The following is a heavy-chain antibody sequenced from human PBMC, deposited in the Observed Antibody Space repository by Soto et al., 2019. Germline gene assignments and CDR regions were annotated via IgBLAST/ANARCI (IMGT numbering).Heavy chain of an antibody. V-gene: IGHV4-31*03. D-gene: IGHD6-13*01. CDR3: ARYPASYSSSWSLPYYYYFYGMDV. CDR1: GGSISSGGYY. CDR2: IYYSGST. Sequence: SEILSLTCTVSGGSISSGGYYCSWKRQHPGKGLEWIGYIYYSGSTYYNPSLKSRVTISVDTSKNQFSLKLSSVTAADTAVYYCARYPASYSSSWSLPYYYYFYGMDVWGQGTTVTVSS. J-gene: IGHJ6*02.